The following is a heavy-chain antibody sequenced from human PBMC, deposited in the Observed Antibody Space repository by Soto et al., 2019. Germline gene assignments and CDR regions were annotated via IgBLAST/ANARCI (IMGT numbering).Heavy chain of an antibody. CDR3: ARDGCSGSNCLNWFDP. CDR2: ISSSSTTK. J-gene: IGHJ5*02. D-gene: IGHD2-15*01. CDR1: GFTFSSYS. Sequence: GGSLRLSCAASGFTFSSYSMNWVRQAPGKGLEWVSYISSSSTTKYYADSVKGRFTISRDNAKNSLYLQMNSLRAEDTAVYYCARDGCSGSNCLNWFDPWGQGTPVTVSS. V-gene: IGHV3-48*01.